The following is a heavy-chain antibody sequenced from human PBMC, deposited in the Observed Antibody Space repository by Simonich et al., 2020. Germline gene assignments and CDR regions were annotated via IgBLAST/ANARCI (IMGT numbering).Heavy chain of an antibody. D-gene: IGHD1-1*01. CDR2: IDAYNGNT. V-gene: IGHV1-18*01. CDR1: GYTFTSYG. CDR3: ARSTTGTTAFDI. J-gene: IGHJ3*02. Sequence: QVQLVQSGAEVKKPGASVKVSCTASGYTFTSYGISWVRQDPGQGLEGMGWIDAYNGNTNYAQKRQGRFTMTTDTSTSTAYMELRSLRSDDTAVYYCARSTTGTTAFDIWGQGTMVTVSS.